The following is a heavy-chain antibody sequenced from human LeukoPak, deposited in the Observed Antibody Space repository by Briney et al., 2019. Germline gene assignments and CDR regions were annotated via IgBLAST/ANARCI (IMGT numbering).Heavy chain of an antibody. D-gene: IGHD6-19*01. CDR2: ISSSSSTI. V-gene: IGHV3-48*04. Sequence: VQPGGSLRLSCAASGSTFSSCSMNWVRQAPGKGLEWVSYISSSSSTIYYADSVKGRFTISRDNAKNSLYLQMNSLGAEDTAVYYCARTSVAGGDYWGQGTLVTVSS. CDR1: GSTFSSCS. CDR3: ARTSVAGGDY. J-gene: IGHJ4*02.